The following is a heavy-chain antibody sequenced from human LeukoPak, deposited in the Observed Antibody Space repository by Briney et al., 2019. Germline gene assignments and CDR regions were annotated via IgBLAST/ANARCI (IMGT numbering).Heavy chain of an antibody. V-gene: IGHV1-2*02. J-gene: IGHJ4*02. CDR2: INPNSGGT. D-gene: IGHD4-17*01. CDR1: GYTFTGYY. Sequence: ASVKVSCKASGYTFTGYYMHWVRQAPGQGLEWMGWINPNSGGTNYAQKFRGRVTMTRDTSISTAYMELSRLRSDDTAVYYCARDRISMTTVTTADYWGQGTLVTVSS. CDR3: ARDRISMTTVTTADY.